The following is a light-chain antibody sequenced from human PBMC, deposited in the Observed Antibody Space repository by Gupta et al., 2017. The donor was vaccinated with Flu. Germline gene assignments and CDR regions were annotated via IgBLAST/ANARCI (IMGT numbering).Light chain of an antibody. V-gene: IGKV3-20*01. CDR1: QSVSSGL. Sequence: ELALSQSPGTLSLSARERGALSCRARQSVSSGLLGWNQQKPGQAPRLIIYGASSSDTGNTDRFSGSGSLKDFTLTSSRREREDCAVYYEQQDGSSRAFGQGTKVEIK. CDR3: QQDGSSRA. J-gene: IGKJ1*01. CDR2: GAS.